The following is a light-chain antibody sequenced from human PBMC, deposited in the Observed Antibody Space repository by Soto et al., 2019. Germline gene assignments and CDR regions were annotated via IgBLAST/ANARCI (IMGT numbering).Light chain of an antibody. V-gene: IGKV3-20*01. CDR1: QSVSSSY. Sequence: EVVLTQSPGTLALSRGERATLSCRASQSVSSSYLAWYQHRPGQAPRLLIFGASSRATGIPDRFSGSGSGTDFTLTIGRLEPEDFAVYYCQQYGTSPRTFGQGTKVDIK. J-gene: IGKJ1*01. CDR2: GAS. CDR3: QQYGTSPRT.